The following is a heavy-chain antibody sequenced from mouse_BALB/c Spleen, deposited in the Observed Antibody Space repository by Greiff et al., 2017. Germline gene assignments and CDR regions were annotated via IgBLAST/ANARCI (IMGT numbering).Heavy chain of an antibody. CDR1: GFTFSSYA. J-gene: IGHJ4*01. CDR3: ARGLGYDGYAMDY. CDR2: ISSGGST. V-gene: IGHV5-6-5*01. Sequence: EVQVVESGGGLVKPGGSLKLSCAASGFTFSSYAMSWVRQTPEKRLEWVASISSGGSTYYPDSVKGRFTISRDNARNILYLQMSSLRSEDTAMYYCARGLGYDGYAMDYWGQGTSVTVSS. D-gene: IGHD2-2*01.